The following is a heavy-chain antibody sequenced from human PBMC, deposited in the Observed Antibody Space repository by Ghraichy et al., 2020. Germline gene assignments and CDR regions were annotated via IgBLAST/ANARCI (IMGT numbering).Heavy chain of an antibody. V-gene: IGHV3-30-3*01. CDR2: ISYDGSNK. Sequence: GGSLRLSCAASGFTFSSYAMHWVRQAPGKGLEWVAVISYDGSNKYYADSVKGRFTISRDNSKNTLYLQMNSLRAEDTAVYYCARARRTTVTTRGTTDYWGQGTLVTVSS. CDR1: GFTFSSYA. J-gene: IGHJ4*02. CDR3: ARARRTTVTTRGTTDY. D-gene: IGHD4-17*01.